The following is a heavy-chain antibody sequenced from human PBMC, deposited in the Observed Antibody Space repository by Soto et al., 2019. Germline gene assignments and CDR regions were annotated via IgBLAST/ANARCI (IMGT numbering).Heavy chain of an antibody. D-gene: IGHD2-21*02. CDR3: AREGYSDSYSYSQTLDV. J-gene: IGHJ6*02. V-gene: IGHV4-4*07. CDR2: MYSSGST. Sequence: QVQLQESGPGLVKPSETLSLTCTVSGGSISNYYWTWIRQPAGKGLEWIGRMYSSGSTNYNPSLTSRVTMSVDTSKNQFSLKLSSVTAADTAVYYCAREGYSDSYSYSQTLDVWGQGTTVTVSS. CDR1: GGSISNYY.